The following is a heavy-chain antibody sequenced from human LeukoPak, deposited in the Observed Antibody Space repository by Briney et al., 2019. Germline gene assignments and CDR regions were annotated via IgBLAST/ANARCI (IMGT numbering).Heavy chain of an antibody. CDR3: ARGRGYPDY. J-gene: IGHJ4*02. Sequence: PSETLSLTCTVSGGSISSYYWSWIRQPPGKGLEWIGYIYYSGSTNYNPSLKSRVTISVDTSKNQFSLKLSSVTAADTAVYYCARGRGYPDYWGQGTLVTVSS. D-gene: IGHD5-12*01. V-gene: IGHV4-59*12. CDR2: IYYSGST. CDR1: GGSISSYY.